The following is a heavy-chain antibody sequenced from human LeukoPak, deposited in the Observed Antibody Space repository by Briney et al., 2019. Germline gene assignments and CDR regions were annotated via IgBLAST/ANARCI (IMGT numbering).Heavy chain of an antibody. Sequence: SETLSLTCAVYGGSFSGYYWSWIRQPPGKGLEWIGEINHSGSTNYNPSLKSRVTISVDTSKNQFSLKLSSVTAADTAVYYCARGRRNYYDSSGYGKNNWFDPWGQGTLVTVSS. V-gene: IGHV4-34*01. J-gene: IGHJ5*02. CDR1: GGSFSGYY. D-gene: IGHD3-22*01. CDR2: INHSGST. CDR3: ARGRRNYYDSSGYGKNNWFDP.